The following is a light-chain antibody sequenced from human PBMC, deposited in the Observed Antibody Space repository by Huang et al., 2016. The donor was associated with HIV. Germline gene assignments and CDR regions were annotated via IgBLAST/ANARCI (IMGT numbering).Light chain of an antibody. CDR2: VAS. CDR1: QSINNNY. V-gene: IGKV3-20*01. CDR3: QHYGTSPQT. Sequence: EIVLTQSPGTLSLSQGEGATLSCRASQSINNNYFAWFQQKPGQPPRLLIYVASSRATGVPDRFTGSGSGTDFNLTISRLETEDFAMYFCQHYGTSPQTFGQGTKLEIK. J-gene: IGKJ2*01.